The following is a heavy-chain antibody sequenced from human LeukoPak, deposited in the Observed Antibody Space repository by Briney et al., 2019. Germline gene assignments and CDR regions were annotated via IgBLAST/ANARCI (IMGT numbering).Heavy chain of an antibody. D-gene: IGHD2-15*01. CDR1: GYSFTSYW. Sequence: GESLKISCKGSGYSFTSYWIGWVRQMPGKDLEWMGIIYPGDSDTRYSPSFQGQVTISADKSISTAYLQRSSLKASDTAMYYCARRHCSGGSCYSGFDYWGQGTLVTVSS. J-gene: IGHJ4*02. CDR3: ARRHCSGGSCYSGFDY. CDR2: IYPGDSDT. V-gene: IGHV5-51*01.